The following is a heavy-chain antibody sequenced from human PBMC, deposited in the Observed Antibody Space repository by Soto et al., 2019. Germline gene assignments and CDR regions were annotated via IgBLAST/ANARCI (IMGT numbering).Heavy chain of an antibody. CDR1: GGFVNSDTHS. J-gene: IGHJ6*02. CDR3: ARFVRSYSATTCSTRADV. CDR2: IYSGGST. D-gene: IGHD1-26*01. Sequence: SETLSLTCTVSGGFVNSDTHSWSWIRQTPGKRLEWIGFIYSGGSTKNPSLRSRVTMSVDTSKNQFSLKLRSVIVADTAVYHCARFVRSYSATTCSTRADVWGQGITVTVSS. V-gene: IGHV4-61*01.